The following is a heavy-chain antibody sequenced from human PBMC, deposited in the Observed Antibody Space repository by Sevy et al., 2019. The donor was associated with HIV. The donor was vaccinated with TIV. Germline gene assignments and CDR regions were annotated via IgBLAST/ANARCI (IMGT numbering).Heavy chain of an antibody. J-gene: IGHJ4*02. V-gene: IGHV3-7*01. CDR1: GFSFSSYW. CDR2: MKEDGSEK. D-gene: IGHD5-18*01. CDR3: VREGLGGYSYSLDC. Sequence: GGSLRLSCAASGFSFSSYWMSWVRQAPGKGLEWVATMKEDGSEKYYVDSVEGRFTISRDNAKNSLYLQMNSLRAEETAVYFCVREGLGGYSYSLDCWGQGALVTVSS.